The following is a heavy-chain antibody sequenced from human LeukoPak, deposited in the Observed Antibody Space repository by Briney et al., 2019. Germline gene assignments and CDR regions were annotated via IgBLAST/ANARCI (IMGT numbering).Heavy chain of an antibody. CDR3: ARGDIWGYGIDY. J-gene: IGHJ4*02. Sequence: GGSLRLSCAASGFTFSRYDMNWVRQAPGKGLQWVSSISSTSSYIYYADSLKGRFTVSRDNAKNSLYLQMSSLRADDTAVYYCARGDIWGYGIDYWGQGTLVTVSS. CDR2: ISSTSSYI. V-gene: IGHV3-21*01. CDR1: GFTFSRYD. D-gene: IGHD7-27*01.